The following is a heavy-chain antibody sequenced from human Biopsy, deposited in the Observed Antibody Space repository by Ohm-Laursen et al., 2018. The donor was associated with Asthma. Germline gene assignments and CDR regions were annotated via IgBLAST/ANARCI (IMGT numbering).Heavy chain of an antibody. Sequence: SLRLSCAASGFSFSNFGMHRVRQAPGKGLEWVAVISFDGSNEDYADSVKGRFTISRDNSKNTLFLEMNSLRPEDTAVYYCAKELFPGWELRRGPDSWGQGTLVIVSA. CDR1: GFSFSNFG. J-gene: IGHJ4*02. CDR3: AKELFPGWELRRGPDS. V-gene: IGHV3-30*18. CDR2: ISFDGSNE. D-gene: IGHD1-26*01.